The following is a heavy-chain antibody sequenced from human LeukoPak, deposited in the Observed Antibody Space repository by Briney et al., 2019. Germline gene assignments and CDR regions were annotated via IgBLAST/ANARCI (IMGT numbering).Heavy chain of an antibody. CDR1: GYTFTSYG. J-gene: IGHJ6*02. CDR3: ARDQNGLRFLEWSALGYYYYGMDV. CDR2: ISAYNGNT. Sequence: ASVKVSCKASGYTFTSYGISWVRQAPGQGPEWMGWISAYNGNTNYAQKLQGRVTMTTDTSTSTAYMELRSLRSEDTAVYYCARDQNGLRFLEWSALGYYYYGMDVWGQGTTVTVSS. D-gene: IGHD3-3*01. V-gene: IGHV1-18*01.